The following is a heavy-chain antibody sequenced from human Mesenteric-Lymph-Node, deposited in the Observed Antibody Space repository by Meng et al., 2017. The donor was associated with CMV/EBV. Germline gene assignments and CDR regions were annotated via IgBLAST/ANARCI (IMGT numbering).Heavy chain of an antibody. Sequence: FNNDGVGRVRQRPGKGLEWVGMIYPGDSDTRYSPSFQGQVTISADKSITTSYLQWNSLKASDTAMYYCARLQEYCSTTSCSFQYWGQGTLVTVSS. V-gene: IGHV5-51*01. CDR1: FNNDG. CDR3: ARLQEYCSTTSCSFQY. D-gene: IGHD2-2*01. CDR2: IYPGDSDT. J-gene: IGHJ1*01.